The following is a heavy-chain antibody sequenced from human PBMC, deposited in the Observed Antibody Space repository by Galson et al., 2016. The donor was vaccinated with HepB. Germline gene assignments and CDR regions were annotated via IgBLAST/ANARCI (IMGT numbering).Heavy chain of an antibody. CDR1: GGSISGYY. Sequence: SETLSLTCTVSGGSISGYYWSWIRQPPGKGLEWIGYIYYIGTTNYNPSLKSRLTISVDTSKTQFSLKLTSVTAADTAGYYCVRHGGYSYGYPDAFDIWGQGTMVTVAA. D-gene: IGHD5-18*01. J-gene: IGHJ3*02. CDR2: IYYIGTT. CDR3: VRHGGYSYGYPDAFDI. V-gene: IGHV4-59*08.